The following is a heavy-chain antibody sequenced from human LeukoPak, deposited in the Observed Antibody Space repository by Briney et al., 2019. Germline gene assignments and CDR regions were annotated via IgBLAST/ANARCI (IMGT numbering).Heavy chain of an antibody. CDR2: ISAYNGNT. D-gene: IGHD5-12*01. V-gene: IGHV1-18*01. Sequence: GASVKVSCKASGYTFTSYGISWVRQAPGQGVEWMGWISAYNGNTNYAQKLQGRVTMTTDTSTSTAYMELRSLRSDDTAVYCCARGSMVATKDPYYYYGMDVWGQGTTVTVSS. CDR3: ARGSMVATKDPYYYYGMDV. CDR1: GYTFTSYG. J-gene: IGHJ6*02.